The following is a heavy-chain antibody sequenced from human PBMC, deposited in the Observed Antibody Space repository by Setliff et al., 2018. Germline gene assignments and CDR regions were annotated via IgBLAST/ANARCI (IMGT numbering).Heavy chain of an antibody. V-gene: IGHV4-61*02. CDR3: ARQSGSGSSPYFDL. CDR2: LHTSGSI. Sequence: SETLSLTCTVSGGSISSGTYYWSWIRQPAGKGLEWIGRLHTSGSIDYNPSLKSRVTISVDTSKNQFSLRLRSVTAADTAVYYCARQSGSGSSPYFDLWGQGTLVTVSS. J-gene: IGHJ4*02. CDR1: GGSISSGTYY. D-gene: IGHD3-10*01.